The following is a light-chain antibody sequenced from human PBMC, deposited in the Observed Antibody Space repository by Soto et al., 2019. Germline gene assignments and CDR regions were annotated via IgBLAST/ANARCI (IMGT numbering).Light chain of an antibody. CDR1: QGVNNF. CDR2: DAS. V-gene: IGKV3-11*01. Sequence: EVVLTQSPATLSPSPGDRATLSWGASQGVNNFLAWYQQKPGQTPRLIIYDASKRATGIPGRFSGSGSGTDFTLTIRSLEPEDFAVYYCQQRSNWPPITFGQGTRREIK. CDR3: QQRSNWPPIT. J-gene: IGKJ5*01.